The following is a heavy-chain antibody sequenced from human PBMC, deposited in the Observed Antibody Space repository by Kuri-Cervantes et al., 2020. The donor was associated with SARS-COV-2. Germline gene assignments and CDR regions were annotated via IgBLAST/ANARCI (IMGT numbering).Heavy chain of an antibody. J-gene: IGHJ3*02. D-gene: IGHD4-11*01. V-gene: IGHV4-59*08. CDR3: ARTYDTVTGDAFDI. CDR2: IYYSGTT. Sequence: SETLSLTCTVSGSSISSYYWSWIRQPPGKGLEWIGYIYYSGTTNYNPSLKSRVTISVDTSKNQFSLKLSSVTAADTAVYYCARTYDTVTGDAFDIWGQGTMVTVSS. CDR1: GSSISSYY.